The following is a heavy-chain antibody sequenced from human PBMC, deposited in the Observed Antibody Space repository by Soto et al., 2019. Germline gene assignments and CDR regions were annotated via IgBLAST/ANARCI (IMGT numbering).Heavy chain of an antibody. V-gene: IGHV4-59*11. D-gene: IGHD6-19*01. CDR2: IFYSGST. J-gene: IGHJ4*02. CDR1: GGSISGHY. Sequence: SETLSLTCSVSGGSISGHYWTWIRQSPGKGLEWIGYIFYSGSTNYNPSLKSRVTISVDTSKSQFSLKMSSVTAADTAVYYCARVGSSGWSPDYWGRGTLVTVSS. CDR3: ARVGSSGWSPDY.